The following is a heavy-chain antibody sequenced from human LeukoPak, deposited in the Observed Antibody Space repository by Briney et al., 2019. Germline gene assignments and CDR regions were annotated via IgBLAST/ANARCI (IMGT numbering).Heavy chain of an antibody. CDR1: GGTFSSYA. D-gene: IGHD6-19*01. Sequence: ASVKVSCKASGGTFSSYAISWVRQAPGQGLEWMGGIIPIFGTANYAQKLQGRVTMTTDTSTSTAYMELRSLRSDDTAVYYCARVPGYSSGWYGPDFDYWGQGTLVTVSS. V-gene: IGHV1-69*05. J-gene: IGHJ4*02. CDR2: IIPIFGTA. CDR3: ARVPGYSSGWYGPDFDY.